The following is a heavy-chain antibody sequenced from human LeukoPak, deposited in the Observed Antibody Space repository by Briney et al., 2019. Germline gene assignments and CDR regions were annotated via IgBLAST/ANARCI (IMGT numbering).Heavy chain of an antibody. J-gene: IGHJ4*02. CDR3: AYYDSSGYYYGRLRY. Sequence: PGGSLRLSCAASGFTFSSYAMSWVRQAPGKGLEWVSAISGRGGYTYYADSVKGRFTISRDNSKDTLFLHMSSLRAEDTAVYFCAYYDSSGYYYGRLRYWGQGTPVTVSS. V-gene: IGHV3-23*01. CDR1: GFTFSSYA. CDR2: ISGRGGYT. D-gene: IGHD3-22*01.